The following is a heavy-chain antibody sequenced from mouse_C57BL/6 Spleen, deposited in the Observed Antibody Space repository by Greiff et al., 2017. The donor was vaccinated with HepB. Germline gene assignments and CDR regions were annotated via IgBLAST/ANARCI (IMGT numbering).Heavy chain of an antibody. J-gene: IGHJ3*01. Sequence: QVQLKQPGAELVKPGASVKVSCKASGYTFTSYWMHWVKQRPGQGLEWIGRIHPSDSDTNYNQKFKGKATLTVDKSSSTAYMQLSSLTSEDSAVYYCAIGSSYEGFAYWGQGTLVTVSA. CDR2: IHPSDSDT. CDR3: AIGSSYEGFAY. D-gene: IGHD1-1*01. V-gene: IGHV1-74*01. CDR1: GYTFTSYW.